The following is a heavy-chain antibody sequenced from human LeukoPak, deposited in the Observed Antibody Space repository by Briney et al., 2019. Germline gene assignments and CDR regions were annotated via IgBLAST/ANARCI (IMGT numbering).Heavy chain of an antibody. CDR3: AAFFGSGTYFINY. J-gene: IGHJ4*02. V-gene: IGHV3-23*01. CDR1: GFTFSNYV. Sequence: GGSLRLSCAASGFTFSNYVMTWVRQAPGKGLEWVSTISSSAETTYYADSVKGRFTISRDNSKHTLYLQMNSLKAEDTVVYYCAAFFGSGTYFINYWGQGTMVSVSS. CDR2: ISSSAETT. D-gene: IGHD3-10*01.